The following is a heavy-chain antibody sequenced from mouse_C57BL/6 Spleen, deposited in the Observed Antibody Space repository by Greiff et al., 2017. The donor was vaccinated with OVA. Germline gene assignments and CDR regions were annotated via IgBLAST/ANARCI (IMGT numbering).Heavy chain of an antibody. CDR3: ARDGYDRAY. J-gene: IGHJ3*01. V-gene: IGHV1-50*01. CDR2: IDPSDSYT. Sequence: VKLQQPGAELVKPGASVKLSCKASGYTFTSYWMQWVKQRPGQGLEWIGEIDPSDSYTNYNQKFKGKATLTVDTSSSTAYMQLSSLTSEDSAVYYCARDGYDRAYWGQGTLVTVSA. D-gene: IGHD2-2*01. CDR1: GYTFTSYW.